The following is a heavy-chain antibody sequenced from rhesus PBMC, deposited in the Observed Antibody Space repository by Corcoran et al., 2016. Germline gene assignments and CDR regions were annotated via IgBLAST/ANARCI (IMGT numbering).Heavy chain of an antibody. J-gene: IGHJ3*01. Sequence: VRLQEPGPGWVKPAAHLPLTRPVLGEAPRSTSYWYWHPHPPEGGLEWIGNFYGGSGTTYYNPSLESRVSISRDTSRNHFSLRLNFVTAADTAVYYCTRGSPVNRVVTRSSDGFDFWGQGLRVTVS. CDR3: TRGSPVNRVVTRSSDGFDF. D-gene: IGHD3-16*01. CDR2: FYGGSGTT. CDR1: GEAPRSTSY. V-gene: IGHV4S7*01.